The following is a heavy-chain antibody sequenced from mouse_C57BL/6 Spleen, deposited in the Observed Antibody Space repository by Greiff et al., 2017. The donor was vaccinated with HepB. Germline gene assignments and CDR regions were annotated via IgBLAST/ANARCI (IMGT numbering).Heavy chain of an antibody. CDR1: GYTFTDYN. D-gene: IGHD1-1*01. CDR3: ARMRYYGSSYDWFAY. Sequence: EVQLQQSGPELVKPGASVKIPCKASGYTFTDYNMDWVKQSHGKSLEWIGDINPNNGGTIYNQKFKGKATLTVDKSSSTAYMELRSLTSEDTAVYYCARMRYYGSSYDWFAYWGQGTLVTVSA. V-gene: IGHV1-18*01. CDR2: INPNNGGT. J-gene: IGHJ3*01.